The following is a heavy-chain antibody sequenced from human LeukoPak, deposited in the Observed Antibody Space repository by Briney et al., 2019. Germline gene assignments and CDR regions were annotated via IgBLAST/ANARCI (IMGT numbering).Heavy chain of an antibody. CDR3: ARGYGAGRGDNWFDP. Sequence: GGSLRLSCAASGFTFSSYGMHWVRQAPGKGLEWVAVIWYDGSNKYYADSVKGRFTISRDNSKNTLYLQMNSLRAEDTAVYYCARGYGAGRGDNWFDPWGQGTLVTVSS. CDR1: GFTFSSYG. J-gene: IGHJ5*02. V-gene: IGHV3-33*01. D-gene: IGHD4/OR15-4a*01. CDR2: IWYDGSNK.